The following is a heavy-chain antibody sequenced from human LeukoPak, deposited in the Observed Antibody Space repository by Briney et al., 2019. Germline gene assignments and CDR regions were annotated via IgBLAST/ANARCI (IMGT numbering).Heavy chain of an antibody. CDR1: GFTFRGFS. CDR3: AREGDSSGYYDDY. CDR2: IKQDGSER. D-gene: IGHD3-22*01. J-gene: IGHJ4*02. V-gene: IGHV3-7*01. Sequence: PGGSLRLSCAASGFTFRGFSMSWVRQSPTKGLEWVANIKQDGSERYYVDSVKGRFTISRDNAKNSLYLQMNSLRAEGTAVYYCAREGDSSGYYDDYWGQGTLVTVSS.